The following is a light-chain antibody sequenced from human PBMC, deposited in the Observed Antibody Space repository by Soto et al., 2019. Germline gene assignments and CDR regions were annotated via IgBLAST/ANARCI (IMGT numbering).Light chain of an antibody. Sequence: QSALTQPPSACGSPGQPVTNSCTGTTSDVGVYNDYVSWYQQHPGKAPYLIIYEVSGRPSGVSNSFSGSKSGNTASLTISGLQAEDAADYYCCSYAGSTTYVFGTGTQVTVL. CDR2: EVS. J-gene: IGLJ1*01. CDR1: TSDVGVYNDY. CDR3: CSYAGSTTYV. V-gene: IGLV2-23*02.